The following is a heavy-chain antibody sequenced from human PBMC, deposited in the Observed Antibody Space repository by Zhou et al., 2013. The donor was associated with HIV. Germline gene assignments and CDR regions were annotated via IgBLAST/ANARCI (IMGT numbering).Heavy chain of an antibody. V-gene: IGHV1-69*05. CDR1: GDTFGSYA. Sequence: QVQLVQSGAEVKKPGSSVKVSCKASGDTFGSYAISWVRQTPGQGLEWMGGIIPMHGAANYAQKFRGRVTLTTDDSTSTTYMRMHSLTGDDTAVYYCVRGPFRDMYFTSYYDSWGQGTLVTVSS. D-gene: IGHD2-8*01. CDR3: VRGPFRDMYFTSYYDS. J-gene: IGHJ4*02. CDR2: IIPMHGAA.